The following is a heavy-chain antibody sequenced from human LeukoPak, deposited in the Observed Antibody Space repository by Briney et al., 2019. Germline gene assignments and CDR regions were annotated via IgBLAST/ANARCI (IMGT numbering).Heavy chain of an antibody. J-gene: IGHJ4*02. V-gene: IGHV3-30-3*01. CDR2: ISYDGSNK. D-gene: IGHD3/OR15-3a*01. CDR1: GFTFSSYA. Sequence: PGGSLRLSCAASGFTFSSYAMHWVRQAPGKGLEWVAVISYDGSNKYYADSVKGRFTISRDNSKNTLYLQMNSLRAEDTAVYYCARVVSFGSSSHDYWGQGTLVTVSS. CDR3: ARVVSFGSSSHDY.